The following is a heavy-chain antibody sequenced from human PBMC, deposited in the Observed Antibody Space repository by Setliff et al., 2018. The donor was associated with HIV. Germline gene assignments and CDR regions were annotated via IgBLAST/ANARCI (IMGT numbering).Heavy chain of an antibody. CDR2: VYYNGAT. V-gene: IGHV4-39*01. CDR3: VRMESTRPPRGLDY. CDR1: GGSISFTTYY. D-gene: IGHD6-6*01. J-gene: IGHJ4*02. Sequence: SETLSLTCSVSGGSISFTTYYWGWIRQPTGKGLEWIGTVYYNGATQYNPSFKSQVTMSVDTYKNQFSLNLISVTAADTAVYYCVRMESTRPPRGLDYWGPGTLVTVSS.